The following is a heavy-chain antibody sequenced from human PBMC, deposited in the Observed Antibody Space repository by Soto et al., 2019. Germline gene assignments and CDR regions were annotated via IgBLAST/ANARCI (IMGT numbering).Heavy chain of an antibody. CDR3: AAGAGGARGGSAP. D-gene: IGHD3-10*01. V-gene: IGHV4-4*08. CDR1: GGSIGSYY. Sequence: PSETLSLTCTVSGGSIGSYYWSWIRQPPGKGLEWIGYVYFTGTTSYNPSLRSRVTISVDMSKNQFSLKVTSVTAVDTAVYFCAAGAGGARGGSAPGGQGPLVP. J-gene: IGHJ5*02. CDR2: VYFTGTT.